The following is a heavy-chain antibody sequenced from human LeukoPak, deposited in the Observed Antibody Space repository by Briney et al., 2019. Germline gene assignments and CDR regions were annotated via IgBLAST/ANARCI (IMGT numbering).Heavy chain of an antibody. CDR1: GYTFTSYD. V-gene: IGHV1-8*01. Sequence: ASVKVSCKASGYTFTSYDINWVRQATGQGLEWMGWMNPNSGNTGYAQKFQGRVTMTRNTSISTAYMELSSLRSEDTAVYYCARGGYSSSRYSTFNWFDPWGQGTLVTVSS. J-gene: IGHJ5*02. CDR3: ARGGYSSSRYSTFNWFDP. CDR2: MNPNSGNT. D-gene: IGHD6-13*01.